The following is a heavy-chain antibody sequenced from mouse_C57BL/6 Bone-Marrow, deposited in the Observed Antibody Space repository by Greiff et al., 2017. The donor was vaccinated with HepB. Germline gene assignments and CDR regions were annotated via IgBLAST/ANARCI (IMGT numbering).Heavy chain of an antibody. Sequence: QVQLKESGAELARPGASVKLSCKASGYTFTSYGISWVKQRPGQGLEWIGEIYPRSGNTYYNEKFKGKATLTADKSSSTAYMELRSLTSEDSAVYFCARDGSSYPYYAMDYWGQGTSVTVSS. D-gene: IGHD1-1*01. CDR3: ARDGSSYPYYAMDY. J-gene: IGHJ4*01. V-gene: IGHV1-81*01. CDR1: GYTFTSYG. CDR2: IYPRSGNT.